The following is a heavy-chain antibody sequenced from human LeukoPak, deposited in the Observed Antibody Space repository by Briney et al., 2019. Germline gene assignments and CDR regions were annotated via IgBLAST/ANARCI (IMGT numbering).Heavy chain of an antibody. CDR3: ARDGIAVAVVDYYYYYMDV. CDR1: GYTFTSYY. Sequence: ASVKVSCKASGYTFTSYYMHWVRQAPGQGLEWMGIINPSGGSTSYAQKFQGRVTMTRDMSMSTVYMELSSLRSEDTAVYYCARDGIAVAVVDYYYYYMDVWGKGTTVTVSS. V-gene: IGHV1-46*01. D-gene: IGHD6-19*01. CDR2: INPSGGST. J-gene: IGHJ6*03.